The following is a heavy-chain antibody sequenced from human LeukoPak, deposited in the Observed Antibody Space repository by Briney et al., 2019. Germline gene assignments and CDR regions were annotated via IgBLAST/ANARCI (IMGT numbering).Heavy chain of an antibody. Sequence: PGGSLRLSCAASGFTFSYYSMNWVRQAPGKGLEWVSYISSSSSRTIYYADSVKGRFTISRDNAKNSLYLQMNSLRAEDTAVYYCARDYYGSGSYIDYWGQGTLVTVSS. J-gene: IGHJ4*02. CDR1: GFTFSYYS. CDR2: ISSSSSRTI. CDR3: ARDYYGSGSYIDY. D-gene: IGHD3-10*01. V-gene: IGHV3-48*04.